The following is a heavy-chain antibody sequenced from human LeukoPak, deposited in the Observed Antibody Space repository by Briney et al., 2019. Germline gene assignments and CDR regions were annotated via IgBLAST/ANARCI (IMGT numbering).Heavy chain of an antibody. V-gene: IGHV3-11*06. Sequence: GGSLRLSCAASGFXFSDYYMSWIRQAPGKGLEWISYISSSSSYTLYADSVKGRFTISRDNAKNSLFLQMNSLRANDTAVYYCARGRAAAGRHHWYFDLWGRGTLVTVSS. CDR2: ISSSSSYT. J-gene: IGHJ2*01. D-gene: IGHD6-13*01. CDR3: ARGRAAAGRHHWYFDL. CDR1: GFXFSDYY.